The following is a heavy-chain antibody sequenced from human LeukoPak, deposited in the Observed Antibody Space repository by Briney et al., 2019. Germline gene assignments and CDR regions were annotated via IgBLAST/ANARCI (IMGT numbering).Heavy chain of an antibody. CDR3: ARVAYSSGWSLDY. V-gene: IGHV1-8*01. D-gene: IGHD6-19*01. Sequence: ASVTVSCKASGYTFTSYDINWVRQATGQGLEWMGWMNPNSGNTGYAQKFQGRVTMTRNTSISTAYTELSSLRSEDTAVYYCARVAYSSGWSLDYWGQGTLVTVSS. CDR1: GYTFTSYD. CDR2: MNPNSGNT. J-gene: IGHJ4*02.